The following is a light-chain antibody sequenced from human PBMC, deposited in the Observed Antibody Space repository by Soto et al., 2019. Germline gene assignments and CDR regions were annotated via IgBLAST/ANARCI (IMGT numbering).Light chain of an antibody. V-gene: IGLV2-8*01. J-gene: IGLJ1*01. CDR2: EVT. CDR3: ASYAGSNKV. CDR1: SSDVGGYNY. Sequence: QSAVTQPPSASGSPGQSVTISCTGTSSDVGGYNYVSWYQQHPGKAPKLMIYEVTKRPSGVPDRFSGSKSGNTASLTVSGLMAEDEADYYCASYAGSNKVFGTGTKLTGL.